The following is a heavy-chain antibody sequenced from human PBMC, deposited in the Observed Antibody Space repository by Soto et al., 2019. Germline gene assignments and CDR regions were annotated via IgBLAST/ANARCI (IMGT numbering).Heavy chain of an antibody. CDR3: ARGLEAQNHRGIALSASLDH. J-gene: IGHJ4*02. CDR2: INPNSGGT. V-gene: IGHV1-2*04. Sequence: ASLKVSCRASGYTFTVYYMHWVRRAPGQGLEWMGWINPNSGGTNYAQKFQGWVTMTRDTSISTAYMELSRLRSDDTAVYYCARGLEAQNHRGIALSASLDHSGQRTL. D-gene: IGHD6-13*01. CDR1: GYTFTVYY.